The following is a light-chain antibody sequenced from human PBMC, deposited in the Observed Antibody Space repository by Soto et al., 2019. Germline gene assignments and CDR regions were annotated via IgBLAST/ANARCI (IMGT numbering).Light chain of an antibody. Sequence: QSALTQPPSASGTPGQRVTISCSGSSSNIGSNTVNWYQQLPGTAPKLLIYSNNQRPSGVPDRFSGSKSGTSASVAISGLQSEDEADYYCAAWDDSLNGLYVFGTGTKVTVL. CDR1: SSNIGSNT. V-gene: IGLV1-44*01. CDR2: SNN. J-gene: IGLJ1*01. CDR3: AAWDDSLNGLYV.